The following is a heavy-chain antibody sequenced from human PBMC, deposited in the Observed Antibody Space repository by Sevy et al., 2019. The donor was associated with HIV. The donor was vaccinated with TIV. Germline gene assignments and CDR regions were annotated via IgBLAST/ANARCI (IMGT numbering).Heavy chain of an antibody. CDR3: GRSGGWRVDY. V-gene: IGHV3-30*03. D-gene: IGHD6-19*01. CDR1: GFTFTTYT. CDR2: ISSDGSNQ. J-gene: IGHJ4*02. Sequence: GGSLTLSCAASGFTFTTYTMHWVRHAPGKGLEWVALISSDGSNQYYADSVKGRFTISRDNSKNTLYLQMNRLTPEDTAVYSCGRSGGWRVDYWGQGTLVTVSS.